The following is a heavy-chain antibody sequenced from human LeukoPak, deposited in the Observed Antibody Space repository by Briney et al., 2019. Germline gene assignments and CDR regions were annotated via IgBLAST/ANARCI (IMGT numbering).Heavy chain of an antibody. D-gene: IGHD3-22*01. CDR2: ITSNGDTT. V-gene: IGHV3-64D*09. CDR3: VKDDSYYYDSSGRDS. J-gene: IGHJ4*02. Sequence: GGSLRLPCSASGFTFSSYIMHWARQAPGKGLEYVSAITSNGDTTYYADSVKGRVTISRDNSKNTLYLQMSSLRAEDTAVYYCVKDDSYYYDSSGRDSWGQGTLVTVSS. CDR1: GFTFSSYI.